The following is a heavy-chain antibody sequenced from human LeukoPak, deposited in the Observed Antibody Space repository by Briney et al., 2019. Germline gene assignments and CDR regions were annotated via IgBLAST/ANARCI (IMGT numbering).Heavy chain of an antibody. Sequence: GGSLRLSCAASGFTFSHHWMHWVRQAPGKGLEWVSAISNNGGYTYYADSVQGRFTISRDNSKSTLCLQMNSLRAEDTAVYYCAKQLGYCSDGSCYFPYWGQGTLVTVSS. D-gene: IGHD2-15*01. J-gene: IGHJ4*02. V-gene: IGHV3-23*01. CDR1: GFTFSHHW. CDR2: ISNNGGYT. CDR3: AKQLGYCSDGSCYFPY.